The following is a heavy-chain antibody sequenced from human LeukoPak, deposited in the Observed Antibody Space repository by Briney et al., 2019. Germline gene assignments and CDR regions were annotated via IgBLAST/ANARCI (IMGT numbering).Heavy chain of an antibody. J-gene: IGHJ5*02. CDR1: GGALSGYN. CDR3: ARGQFKAAAGTRWFDP. V-gene: IGHV4-34*01. Sequence: AGTLSVTRDGSGGALSGYNVSWGGRPPGKRLEWIGEINHSGTTNYNPSLKSRVTISVDTSKNQFSLKLSSVTAADTAVYYCARGQFKAAAGTRWFDPWGPGTLVTVSS. CDR2: INHSGTT. D-gene: IGHD6-13*01.